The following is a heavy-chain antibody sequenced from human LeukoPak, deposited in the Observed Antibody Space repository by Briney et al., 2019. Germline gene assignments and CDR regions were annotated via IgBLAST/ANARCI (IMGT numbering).Heavy chain of an antibody. CDR1: GFTFSSYA. Sequence: GGSLRLSCAASGFTFSSYAMHWVRQAPGKGLEWVAVISYDGSNKYYADSVKGRFTVSRDNAKNSLYLQMNSLRDEDTAVYYCARGSRELDLWGRGTLVTVSS. CDR2: ISYDGSNK. CDR3: ARGSRELDL. D-gene: IGHD6-6*01. V-gene: IGHV3-30-3*01. J-gene: IGHJ2*01.